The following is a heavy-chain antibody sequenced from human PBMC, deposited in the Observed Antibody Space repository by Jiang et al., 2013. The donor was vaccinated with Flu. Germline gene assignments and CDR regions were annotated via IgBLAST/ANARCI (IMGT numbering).Heavy chain of an antibody. CDR3: TRRAPGMGRGTPDF. CDR1: GYIFANYA. J-gene: IGHJ4*02. CDR2: INVGNLDT. D-gene: IGHD1-14*01. V-gene: IGHV1-3*01. Sequence: YGAEVKKPGASVKVSCKAFGYIFANYAIRWLRQAPGQRFEWMGWINVGNLDTKYSENFQGRVTITRDISATTVHMELNSLTSEDTAVYYCTRRAPGMGRGTPDFWGQGTLLTVSS.